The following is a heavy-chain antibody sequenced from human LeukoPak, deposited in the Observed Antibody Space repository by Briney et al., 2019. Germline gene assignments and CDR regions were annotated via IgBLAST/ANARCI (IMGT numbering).Heavy chain of an antibody. J-gene: IGHJ4*02. Sequence: SGGSLRLSCAASGFTFSSYEMNWVRQAPGKGLGWVSYISSSGSTIYYADSVKGRFTISRDNSKNTLYLQMNSLRAEDTAVYYCARRAGAYSHPYDYWGQGTLVTVSS. CDR1: GFTFSSYE. V-gene: IGHV3-48*03. D-gene: IGHD4/OR15-4a*01. CDR2: ISSSGSTI. CDR3: ARRAGAYSHPYDY.